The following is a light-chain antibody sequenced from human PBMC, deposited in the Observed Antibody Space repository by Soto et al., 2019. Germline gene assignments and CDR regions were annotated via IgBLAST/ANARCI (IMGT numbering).Light chain of an antibody. J-gene: IGLJ3*02. V-gene: IGLV2-14*01. CDR3: SSYTSSSTSIRV. CDR1: SSDVGGYNY. Sequence: QSALTQPASVSGSPGQSITISCTGTSSDVGGYNYVSWYQQHPGKAPKLMIYEVSNRPSGVSNRFSGSKSGNTASLTISGLQAEDEADYYCSSYTSSSTSIRVFGGGTKLTVL. CDR2: EVS.